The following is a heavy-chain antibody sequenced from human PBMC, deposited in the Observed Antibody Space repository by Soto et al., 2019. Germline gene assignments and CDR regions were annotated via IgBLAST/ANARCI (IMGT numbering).Heavy chain of an antibody. CDR3: ARLGLFDY. Sequence: PVGSLRLSCAASGFTFSDYYMSWIRQAPGQGLEWISYISGSGSTMYYADSVKGRFTISRDNAKGSVYLQMSGLRAEDTAVYYCARLGLFDYWGRGILVTVSS. CDR1: GFTFSDYY. D-gene: IGHD2-21*02. V-gene: IGHV3-11*01. CDR2: ISGSGSTM. J-gene: IGHJ4*02.